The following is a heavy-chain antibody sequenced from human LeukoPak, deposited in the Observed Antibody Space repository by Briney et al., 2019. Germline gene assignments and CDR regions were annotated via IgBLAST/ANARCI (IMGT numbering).Heavy chain of an antibody. J-gene: IGHJ4*02. CDR2: IKSKTDGGTT. CDR1: GFTFSNAW. V-gene: IGHV3-15*01. Sequence: GGSLRLSCAASGFTFSNAWMSWVRESPGKGLEWVGRIKSKTDGGTTDYAAPVKGRFTISRDDSKNTLNLQMNSLKTKDTAVYYCTTDQMVRGYYFDYWGQGTLVTVSS. CDR3: TTDQMVRGYYFDY. D-gene: IGHD3-10*01.